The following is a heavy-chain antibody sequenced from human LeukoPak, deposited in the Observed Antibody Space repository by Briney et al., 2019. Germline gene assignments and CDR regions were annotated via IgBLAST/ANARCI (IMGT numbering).Heavy chain of an antibody. J-gene: IGHJ4*02. D-gene: IGHD1-26*01. CDR2: ISAYNGNT. CDR1: GFTFTNYG. CDR3: ALSGSYAPFDY. V-gene: IGHV1-18*01. Sequence: SVKVSCKTSGFTFTNYGVSWVRQAPGQGLEWMGWISAYNGNTNYAQKLQGRVTMTTDTSTSTAYMELRSLRSDDTAVYYCALSGSYAPFDYWGQGTLVTVSS.